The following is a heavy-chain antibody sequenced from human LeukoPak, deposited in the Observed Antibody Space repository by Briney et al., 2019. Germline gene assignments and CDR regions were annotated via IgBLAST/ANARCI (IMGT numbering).Heavy chain of an antibody. D-gene: IGHD1-26*01. CDR1: GYTFTSYA. V-gene: IGHV1-3*01. Sequence: ASVKVSCKASGYTFTSYAMHWVRQAPGQRLEWMGWINAGNGNAKYSQKFQGRVTITRDTSASTAYMELSSLRSEDTAVYYCARRGDSGSYNFDYWGQGTLVTVSS. J-gene: IGHJ4*02. CDR2: INAGNGNA. CDR3: ARRGDSGSYNFDY.